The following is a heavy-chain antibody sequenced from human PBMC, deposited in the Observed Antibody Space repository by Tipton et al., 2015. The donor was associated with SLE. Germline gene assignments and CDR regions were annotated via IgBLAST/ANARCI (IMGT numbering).Heavy chain of an antibody. CDR2: LRYHGSDK. CDR3: SKNLSPDIAVSGD. CDR1: GFTFSTSW. Sequence: SLRLSCAASGFTFSTSWMHWVRQAPGKGLVWVAFLRYHGSDKYYGDSVRGRFTISSDNSKKTLYVQMTNLRVEDTAVYYCSKNLSPDIAVSGDWGQGTLVTVSS. V-gene: IGHV3-30*02. D-gene: IGHD6-19*01. J-gene: IGHJ4*02.